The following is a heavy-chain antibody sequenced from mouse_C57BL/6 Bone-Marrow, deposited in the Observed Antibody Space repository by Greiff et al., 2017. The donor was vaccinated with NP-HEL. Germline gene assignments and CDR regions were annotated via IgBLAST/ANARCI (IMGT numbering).Heavy chain of an antibody. CDR1: GYTFTSYG. D-gene: IGHD1-1*01. V-gene: IGHV1-81*01. J-gene: IGHJ2*01. CDR2: IYPRSGNT. Sequence: VMLVESGAELARPGASVKLSCKASGYTFTSYGISWVKQRTGQGLEWIGEIYPRSGNTYYNEKFKGKATLTADKSSSTAYMELRSLTSEDSAVYFCARRPPYYYGSSLDYWGQGTTLTVSS. CDR3: ARRPPYYYGSSLDY.